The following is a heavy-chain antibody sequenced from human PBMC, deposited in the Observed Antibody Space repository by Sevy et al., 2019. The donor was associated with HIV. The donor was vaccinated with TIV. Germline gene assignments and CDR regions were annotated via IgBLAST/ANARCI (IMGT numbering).Heavy chain of an antibody. CDR1: GFTFSSYS. CDR2: ISSSSSYI. Sequence: GSLRLSCAASGFTFSSYSMNWVRQAPGKGLEWVSSISSSSSYIYYADSVKGRFTISRDNAKNSLYLQMNSLRAEDTAVYYCARVGSVGWWAFDYWGQGTLVTVSS. J-gene: IGHJ4*02. CDR3: ARVGSVGWWAFDY. V-gene: IGHV3-21*01. D-gene: IGHD2-15*01.